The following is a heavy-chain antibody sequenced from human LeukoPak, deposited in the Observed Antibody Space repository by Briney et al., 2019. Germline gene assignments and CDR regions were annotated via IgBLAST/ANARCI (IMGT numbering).Heavy chain of an antibody. CDR3: ARDGASIDAFDI. Sequence: GGSLRLSCAASGFTVSSNYMSWVRQAPGKGLEWVSVIYSGGSTYYADAVKGRFTISRDNSKNTLYLQMNSLRAEDTAVYYCARDGASIDAFDIWGQGTMVTVSS. CDR2: IYSGGST. D-gene: IGHD2-2*01. CDR1: GFTVSSNY. J-gene: IGHJ3*02. V-gene: IGHV3-53*01.